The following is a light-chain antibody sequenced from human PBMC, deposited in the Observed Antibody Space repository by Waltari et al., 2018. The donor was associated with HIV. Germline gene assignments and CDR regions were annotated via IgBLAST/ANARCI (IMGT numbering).Light chain of an antibody. CDR3: SSYTSRDTFV. Sequence: QSALTQPAAVSWSPGQTITISCTAARGDVGPYNYVSWYQQPPGQAPKLIFYEVSHRPSGLSNRFSGSKSGYTASLTISGLQAEDEGYYYCSSYTSRDTFVFGTGTEVTVL. J-gene: IGLJ1*01. V-gene: IGLV2-14*01. CDR1: RGDVGPYNY. CDR2: EVS.